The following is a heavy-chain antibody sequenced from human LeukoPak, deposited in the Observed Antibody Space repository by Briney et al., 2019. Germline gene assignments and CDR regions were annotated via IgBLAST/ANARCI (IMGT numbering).Heavy chain of an antibody. D-gene: IGHD5-18*01. V-gene: IGHV4-59*01. J-gene: IGHJ4*02. CDR3: ASGEYSYAPRWDY. CDR2: IYYTGST. CDR1: VGSISSYY. Sequence: SETLSLTCTVSVGSISSYYWNWIRQPPGKGLEWTGYIYYTGSTNYNPSLKSRVTISIDTSKNKFSLRLSSVTAADTAVYYCASGEYSYAPRWDYWGQGTLVTVSS.